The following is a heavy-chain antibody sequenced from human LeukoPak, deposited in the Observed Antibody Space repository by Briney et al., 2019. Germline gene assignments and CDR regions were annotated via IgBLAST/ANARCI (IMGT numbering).Heavy chain of an antibody. V-gene: IGHV1-18*01. D-gene: IGHD3-10*01. Sequence: ASVKVSCKASGYTFTSYGISWVRQAPGQGLEWMGWISAYNGNTNYAQKLQGRVTVTTDTSTSTAYMELRSLRSDDTAVYYRAGDLSRMVRGVIQSWGQGTLVTVSS. J-gene: IGHJ5*02. CDR3: AGDLSRMVRGVIQS. CDR2: ISAYNGNT. CDR1: GYTFTSYG.